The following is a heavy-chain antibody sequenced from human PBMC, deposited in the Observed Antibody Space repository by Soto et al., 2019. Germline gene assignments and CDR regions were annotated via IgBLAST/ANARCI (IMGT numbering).Heavy chain of an antibody. CDR3: ARAPSGWYGIDY. V-gene: IGHV4-34*01. CDR1: GGSFSGYY. J-gene: IGHJ4*02. D-gene: IGHD6-19*01. CDR2: INHSGST. Sequence: TSETLSLTCAVYGGSFSGYYWSWIRQPPGKGLEWIGEINHSGSTNYNPSLKSRVTISVDTSKNQFSLKLSSVTAADTAVYYCARAPSGWYGIDYWGQGTLVTVS.